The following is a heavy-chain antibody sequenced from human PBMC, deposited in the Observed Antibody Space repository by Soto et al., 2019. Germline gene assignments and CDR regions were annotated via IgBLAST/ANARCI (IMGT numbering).Heavy chain of an antibody. CDR1: GFSLSTSGVG. Sequence: QITLKESGPTLVKPTQTLTLTCTFSGFSLSTSGVGVGWIRQPPGKALEWLALIYWDDDKRYSPSLKSRLTITTATSKNQVVLTMTNMDPVDTATYYCAHLPASGYLGYFDYWGQGTLVTVSS. CDR2: IYWDDDK. D-gene: IGHD5-12*01. V-gene: IGHV2-5*02. J-gene: IGHJ4*02. CDR3: AHLPASGYLGYFDY.